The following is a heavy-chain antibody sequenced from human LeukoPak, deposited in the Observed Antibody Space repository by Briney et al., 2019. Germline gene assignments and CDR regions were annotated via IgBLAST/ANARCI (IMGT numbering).Heavy chain of an antibody. D-gene: IGHD5-12*01. CDR1: GGSISSYY. CDR3: ARGRSIVATITFDY. Sequence: PSETLSLTCTVSGGSISSYYWSWIRQPAGKGLEWIGRIYTSGSTNYNPSLKSRVTMSVDTSKNQFSLKLSSVTAADTAVYYCARGRSIVATITFDYWGQGTLVTVSS. CDR2: IYTSGST. V-gene: IGHV4-4*07. J-gene: IGHJ4*02.